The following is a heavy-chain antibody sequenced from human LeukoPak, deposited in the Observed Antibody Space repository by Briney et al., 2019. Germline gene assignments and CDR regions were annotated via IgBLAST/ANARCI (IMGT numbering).Heavy chain of an antibody. CDR2: IYSGGSP. J-gene: IGHJ4*02. Sequence: QPGGSLRLSCTASGFIASSNYMSWVRQAPGKGLEWVSLIYSGGSPYYADSVMGRSTISRDKSNNTLYLQMNSLRAEDTAVYYCATGGRSGVAFESWGQGTLVTVSS. CDR3: ATGGRSGVAFES. D-gene: IGHD2-15*01. V-gene: IGHV3-53*01. CDR1: GFIASSNY.